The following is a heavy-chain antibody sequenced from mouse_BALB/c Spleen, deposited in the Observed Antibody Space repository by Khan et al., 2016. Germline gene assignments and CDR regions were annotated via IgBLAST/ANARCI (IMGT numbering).Heavy chain of an antibody. CDR3: AIDVRSAYCNS. V-gene: IGHV9-3*02. J-gene: IGHJ2*01. D-gene: IGHD1-3*01. CDR1: GYTFRNYG. CDR2: INTNTEES. Sequence: QSQWGQSGPELRKPGETVKISCKASGYTFRNYGINWVTQAPGKGLKWMGWINTNTEESTFAAEFKGRFAFSLETSASTAYLQINNLNNEASATYVYAIDVRSAYCNSWGGGTALADSS.